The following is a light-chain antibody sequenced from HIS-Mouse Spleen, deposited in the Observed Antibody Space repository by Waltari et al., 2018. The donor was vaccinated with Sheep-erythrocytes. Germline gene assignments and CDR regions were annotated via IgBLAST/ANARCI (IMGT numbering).Light chain of an antibody. J-gene: IGKJ4*01. CDR3: QQYYSTLLT. V-gene: IGKV4-1*01. Sequence: DIVMTQSPDSLAVSLGERATINCKSSQSVLYSSNNKNNLAWSQQKPGQRPKLLIYWASPRESGVPDRFSGSGSGTDFTLTISSLQAEDVAVYYCQQYYSTLLTFGGGTKVEIK. CDR1: QSVLYSSNNKNN. CDR2: WAS.